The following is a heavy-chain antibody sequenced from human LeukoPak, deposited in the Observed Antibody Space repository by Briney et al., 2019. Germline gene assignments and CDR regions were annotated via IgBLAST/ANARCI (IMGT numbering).Heavy chain of an antibody. CDR2: MTGSGVST. CDR3: AKDDSGYYPIT. CDR1: GFNFSNYA. V-gene: IGHV3-23*01. D-gene: IGHD3-22*01. Sequence: GGSLRLSCAASGFNFSNYAMSWVRQAPGTGLEWVSIMTGSGVSTYYADSVKGRFTISRDNSKNTLYLQMSSLRAEDTAVYYCAKDDSGYYPITWGQGTLVTVSS. J-gene: IGHJ5*02.